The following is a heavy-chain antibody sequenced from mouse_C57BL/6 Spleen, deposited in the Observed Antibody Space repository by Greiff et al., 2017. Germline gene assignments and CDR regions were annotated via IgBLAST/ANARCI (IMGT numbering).Heavy chain of an antibody. CDR2: ISSGSSTI. V-gene: IGHV5-17*01. CDR3: ARNYDKVWFAY. CDR1: GFTFSDYG. D-gene: IGHD2-4*01. J-gene: IGHJ3*01. Sequence: EVQGVESGGGLVKPGGSLKLSCAASGFTFSDYGMHWVRQAPEKGLEWVAYISSGSSTIYYADTVKGRFTISRDNAKNTLFLQLTSLMSEDTAMYYCARNYDKVWFAYWGQGTLVTVSA.